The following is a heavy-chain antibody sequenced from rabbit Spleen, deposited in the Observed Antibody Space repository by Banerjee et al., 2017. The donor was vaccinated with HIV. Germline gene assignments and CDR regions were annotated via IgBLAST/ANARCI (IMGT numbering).Heavy chain of an antibody. J-gene: IGHJ4*01. CDR2: IYGGDSDST. CDR3: ARGSATMTLVITGYYFTL. Sequence: QEHLKESGGGLVQPGGSLTLTCKASGVSFSSGYDMCWVRQAPGKGLEWIACIYGGDSDSTAYASWAKGRFTISKTSSTTVTLQMTSLTAADTATYFCARGSATMTLVITGYYFTLWGPGTLVTVS. CDR1: GVSFSSGYD. D-gene: IGHD2-1*01. V-gene: IGHV1S45*01.